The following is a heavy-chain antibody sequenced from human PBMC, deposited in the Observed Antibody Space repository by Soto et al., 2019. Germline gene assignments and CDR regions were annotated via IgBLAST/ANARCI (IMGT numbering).Heavy chain of an antibody. Sequence: EVQLVESGGGLVQPGGSLRLSCAASGFTFSSYSMNWVRQAPGKGLEWVSYISGTSSTIYYADSVKGRFTISRDNAKKSLYLQRNSRKDEDTSVYYCATPRSGCDRGWGQGTLVTVSS. D-gene: IGHD2-21*02. CDR2: ISGTSSTI. V-gene: IGHV3-48*02. CDR3: ATPRSGCDRG. CDR1: GFTFSSYS. J-gene: IGHJ4*02.